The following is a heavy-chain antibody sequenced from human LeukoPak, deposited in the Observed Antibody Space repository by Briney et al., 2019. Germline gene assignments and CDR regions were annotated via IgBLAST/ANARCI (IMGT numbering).Heavy chain of an antibody. Sequence: PSETLSLTCTVSGGSISSYYWSWIRQPPGKGLEWIGYIYYSESTNYNPSLKSRVTISVDTSKNQFSLKLSSVTAADTAVYYCAREVEQGFDYWGQGTLVTVSS. CDR2: IYYSEST. J-gene: IGHJ4*02. CDR1: GGSISSYY. D-gene: IGHD6-13*01. CDR3: AREVEQGFDY. V-gene: IGHV4-59*01.